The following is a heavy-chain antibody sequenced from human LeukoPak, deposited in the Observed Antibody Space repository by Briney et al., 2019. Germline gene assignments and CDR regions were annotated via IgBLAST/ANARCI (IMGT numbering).Heavy chain of an antibody. V-gene: IGHV3-74*01. J-gene: IGHJ4*02. D-gene: IGHD1-14*01. CDR2: VKSDGSTT. CDR1: GFTFRSHW. Sequence: GGSLRLSCAASGFTFRSHWMHWVRQAPGKGLVWVSRVKSDGSTTTYADSVKGRFTISRDNAKNMLYLQMSSLRGEDTGVYYCARDAAGLDYWGQGTLVTVSS. CDR3: ARDAAGLDY.